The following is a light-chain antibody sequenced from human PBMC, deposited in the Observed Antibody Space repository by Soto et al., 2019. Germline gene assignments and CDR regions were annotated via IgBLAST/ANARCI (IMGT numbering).Light chain of an antibody. V-gene: IGKV1-27*01. CDR2: SAS. CDR1: QGIDHS. Sequence: DIQMTQSPSSLSSSVGDRVTITCRASQGIDHSLAWYLQKSGKVPKLLIYSASTFKSGVPSRFSGSGSGTDFTLTITSLQPEDVATYYFQEHYSAPPVAFGHGTKVDV. J-gene: IGKJ3*01. CDR3: QEHYSAPPVA.